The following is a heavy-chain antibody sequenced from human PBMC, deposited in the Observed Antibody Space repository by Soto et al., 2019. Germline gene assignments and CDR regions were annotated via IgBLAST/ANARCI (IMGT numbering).Heavy chain of an antibody. J-gene: IGHJ4*02. CDR1: GVSVSSDDYY. V-gene: IGHV4-61*08. D-gene: IGHD3-16*02. CDR3: ARLLDINSYPLDF. Sequence: SETLSLTCSVSGVSVSSDDYYWNWIRQPPGKGLEWIGYNHIRGRTNYNPSLGSRVAISLDTSKNQFSLTLTSVTAADTAIYFCARLLDINSYPLDFWGQGPLVTVS. CDR2: NHIRGRT.